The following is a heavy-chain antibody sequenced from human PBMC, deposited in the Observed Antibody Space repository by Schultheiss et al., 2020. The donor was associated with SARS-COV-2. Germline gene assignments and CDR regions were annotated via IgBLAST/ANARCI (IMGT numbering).Heavy chain of an antibody. J-gene: IGHJ4*02. V-gene: IGHV3-23*01. CDR3: ARMGILEY. CDR1: GFTFSDYY. Sequence: GGSLRLSCAASGFTFSDYYMSWIRQAPGKGLEWVSAISGGDDSTYYADSVKGRFTISRDNSKNTLYLQMNSLRAEDTAVYYCARMGILEYWGQGTLVTVSS. CDR2: ISGGDDST. D-gene: IGHD7-27*01.